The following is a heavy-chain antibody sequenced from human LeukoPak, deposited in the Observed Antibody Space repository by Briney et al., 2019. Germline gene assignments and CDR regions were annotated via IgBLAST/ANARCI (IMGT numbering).Heavy chain of an antibody. CDR3: AKGRGYSSSWSAFDY. V-gene: IGHV3-23*01. D-gene: IGHD6-13*01. CDR1: GFTFSNYA. CDR2: ISGSGGST. Sequence: GGSLRLSCAASGFTFSNYAMSWVRQAPGKGLEWVSTISGSGGSTYYADSVKGLFTISRDNSKNTLYLQMNSLRAEDTAVYYCAKGRGYSSSWSAFDYWGQGTLVTVSS. J-gene: IGHJ4*02.